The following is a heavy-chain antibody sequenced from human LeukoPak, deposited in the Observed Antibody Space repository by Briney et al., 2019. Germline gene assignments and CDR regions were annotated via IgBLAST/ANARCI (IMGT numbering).Heavy chain of an antibody. CDR2: INPNSGGT. V-gene: IGHV1-2*02. Sequence: GASVKVSCKASGYTFTGYYMHWVRQAPGQGLEWMGWINPNSGGTNYAQKFQGRVTMTRDTSISTAYMELSRPRSDDTAVYYCARELTYYDFWSGYYRVDGDYYYYYMDVWGKGTTVTVSS. CDR1: GYTFTGYY. J-gene: IGHJ6*03. D-gene: IGHD3-3*01. CDR3: ARELTYYDFWSGYYRVDGDYYYYYMDV.